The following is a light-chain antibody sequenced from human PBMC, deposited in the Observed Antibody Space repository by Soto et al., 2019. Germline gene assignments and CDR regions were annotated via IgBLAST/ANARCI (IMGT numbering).Light chain of an antibody. J-gene: IGKJ4*01. CDR3: QQYSSWPLT. V-gene: IGKV3-15*01. Sequence: EIVMTQSPATLSVSPGERATLSCRATQSVSTKLAWYQQKPGQAPRLLIYGASTGATGIPDRFSGSGSGTEFTLIISSLQSEDFAVYYCQQYSSWPLTFGGGTKVEIK. CDR2: GAS. CDR1: QSVSTK.